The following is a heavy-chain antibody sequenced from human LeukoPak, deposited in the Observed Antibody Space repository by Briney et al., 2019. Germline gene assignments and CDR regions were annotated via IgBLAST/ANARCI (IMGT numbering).Heavy chain of an antibody. Sequence: SETLSLTCAVYGGSFSGYYWSWIRQPPGKGPEWIGEINHSGSTNYNPSLKSRVTISVDTSKNQFSLKLSSVTAADTAVYYCASTYDSSGYHFDYWGQGTLVTVSS. D-gene: IGHD3-22*01. J-gene: IGHJ4*02. CDR1: GGSFSGYY. CDR3: ASTYDSSGYHFDY. CDR2: INHSGST. V-gene: IGHV4-34*01.